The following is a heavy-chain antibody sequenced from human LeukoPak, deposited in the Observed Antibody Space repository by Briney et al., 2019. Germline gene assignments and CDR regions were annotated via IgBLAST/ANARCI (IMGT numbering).Heavy chain of an antibody. CDR2: ISWDGGST. CDR3: AKVTQSQTGAGGVGIDY. D-gene: IGHD7-27*01. V-gene: IGHV3-43*01. CDR1: GFTFDDYS. J-gene: IGHJ4*02. Sequence: GGSLRLSCAVSGFTFDDYSMHWVRQAPGKGLEWVSLISWDGGSTFYADSVKGRFTISRDNSKNSLYLQMNSLRTEDTALYHCAKVTQSQTGAGGVGIDYWGQGTLVTVSS.